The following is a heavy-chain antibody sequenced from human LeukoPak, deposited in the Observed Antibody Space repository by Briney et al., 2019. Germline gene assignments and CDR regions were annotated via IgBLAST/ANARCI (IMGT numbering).Heavy chain of an antibody. J-gene: IGHJ6*02. V-gene: IGHV4-59*01. CDR3: ARAAVVTPSPDYYYGMDV. CDR1: GGSISSYY. Sequence: SGTLSLTCTVSGGSISSYYWSWIRQPPGKGLDWIAYIYYSGSTNYNPSLKSRVTISVDTSKNQFSLKLSSVTAADTAVYCCARAAVVTPSPDYYYGMDVWGQGTTVTVSS. D-gene: IGHD4-23*01. CDR2: IYYSGST.